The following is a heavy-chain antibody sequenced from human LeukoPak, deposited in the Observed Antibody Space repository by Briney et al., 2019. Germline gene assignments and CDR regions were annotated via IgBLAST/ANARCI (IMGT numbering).Heavy chain of an antibody. J-gene: IGHJ6*03. V-gene: IGHV4-59*12. CDR3: ARAPMVRGVTIYYYYMDV. D-gene: IGHD3-10*01. CDR1: GGSISSYY. CDR2: IYYSGST. Sequence: PSETLSLTCTVSGGSISSYYWSWIRQPPGKGLEWIGYIYYSGSTNYNPSLKSRVTMSVDTSKNQFSLKLSSVTAADTAVYYCARAPMVRGVTIYYYYMDVWGKGTTVTVSS.